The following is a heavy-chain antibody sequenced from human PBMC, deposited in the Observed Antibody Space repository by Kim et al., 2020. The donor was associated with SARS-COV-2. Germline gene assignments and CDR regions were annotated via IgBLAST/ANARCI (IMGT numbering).Heavy chain of an antibody. V-gene: IGHV1-8*01. CDR3: ARGVRTISNYDY. Sequence: GYAQKFQGRVTMTMDPSITTAYMEMSSLRSEDTAVYYCARGVRTISNYDYWGQGTLVTVSS. D-gene: IGHD3-9*01. J-gene: IGHJ4*02.